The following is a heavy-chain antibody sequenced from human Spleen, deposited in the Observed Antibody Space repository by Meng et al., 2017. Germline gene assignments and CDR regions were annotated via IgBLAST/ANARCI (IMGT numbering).Heavy chain of an antibody. Sequence: SLKISCAASGFTFSSSAIHWVRQAPGKGLEWVAVISYDGSNKYYADSVKGRFTISRDNSKNTLYLQMNSLRAEDTAVYYCARDNRDAYNAYYFDYWGQGTLVTVSS. D-gene: IGHD5-24*01. V-gene: IGHV3-30*04. J-gene: IGHJ4*02. CDR1: GFTFSSSA. CDR2: ISYDGSNK. CDR3: ARDNRDAYNAYYFDY.